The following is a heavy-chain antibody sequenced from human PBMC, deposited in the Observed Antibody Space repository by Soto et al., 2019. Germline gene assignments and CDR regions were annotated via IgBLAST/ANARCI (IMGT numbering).Heavy chain of an antibody. CDR2: IIPIFGTA. CDR1: GGTFSSYA. V-gene: IGHV1-69*13. CDR3: ALGGTYYDFWSGYAYYYGMDV. Sequence: SLKVSCKASGGTFSSYAISWVRQAPGQGLEWMGGIIPIFGTANYAQKFQGRVTITADESTSTAYMELSSLRSEDTAVYYCALGGTYYDFWSGYAYYYGMDVWGQGTTVTVSS. J-gene: IGHJ6*02. D-gene: IGHD3-3*01.